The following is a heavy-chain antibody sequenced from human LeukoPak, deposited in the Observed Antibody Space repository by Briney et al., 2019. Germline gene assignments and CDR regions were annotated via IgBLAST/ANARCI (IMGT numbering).Heavy chain of an antibody. J-gene: IGHJ6*02. CDR2: ISWNSGSI. Sequence: GGSLRLSCAASGFTFDDYAMHWVRQAPGKGLEWVSGISWNSGSIGYADSVKGRFTISRDNAKNSLYLQMNSLRAEDTALYYCARETYYSGSGSSPYGMDVWGRGTTVTVSS. V-gene: IGHV3-9*01. D-gene: IGHD3-10*01. CDR3: ARETYYSGSGSSPYGMDV. CDR1: GFTFDDYA.